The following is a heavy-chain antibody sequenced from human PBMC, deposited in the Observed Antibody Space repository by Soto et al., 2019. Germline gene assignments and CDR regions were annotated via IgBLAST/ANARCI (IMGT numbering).Heavy chain of an antibody. D-gene: IGHD6-13*01. V-gene: IGHV3-7*01. CDR3: ARDKAAAGKEPYYYYYYMDV. CDR1: GFTFSSYW. CDR2: IKQDGSEK. J-gene: IGHJ6*03. Sequence: HPGGSLRLSCAASGFTFSSYWMSWVRQAPGKGLEWVANIKQDGSEKYYVDSVKGRFTISRDNAKNSLYLQMNSLRAEDTAVYYCARDKAAAGKEPYYYYYYMDVWGKGTTVTVSS.